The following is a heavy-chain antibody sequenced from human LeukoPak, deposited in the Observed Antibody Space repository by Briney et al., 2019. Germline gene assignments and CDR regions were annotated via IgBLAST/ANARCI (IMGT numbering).Heavy chain of an antibody. Sequence: GGSLRLSCAASGFTFSTYAMHWVRQAPGKGLEWVSVISGNGGVTYYADSVKGRFTISRENSKNTLYLQMTSLRAEDTAMYYCAKDLLAMVGYMDVWGKGTTVTVSS. CDR2: ISGNGGVT. V-gene: IGHV3-23*01. J-gene: IGHJ6*03. CDR3: AKDLLAMVGYMDV. CDR1: GFTFSTYA. D-gene: IGHD5-18*01.